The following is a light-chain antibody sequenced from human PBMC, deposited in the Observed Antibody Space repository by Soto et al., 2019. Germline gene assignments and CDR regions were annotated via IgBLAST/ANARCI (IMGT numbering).Light chain of an antibody. Sequence: QSVLTQPPSASGTPRQRVTISCSGSSSNIGSNSVSWYQQLPGTAPKLLIYYDNQRPSGVPDRFSGSKSGTSAFLAISGLRSEDEADYFCAVWDDSLNGFFVFGTGTKVTVL. CDR2: YDN. V-gene: IGLV1-44*01. CDR3: AVWDDSLNGFFV. CDR1: SSNIGSNS. J-gene: IGLJ1*01.